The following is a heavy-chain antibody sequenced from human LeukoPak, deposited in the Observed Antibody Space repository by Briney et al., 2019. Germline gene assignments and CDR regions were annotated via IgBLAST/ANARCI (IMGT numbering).Heavy chain of an antibody. CDR1: AGSFSGYY. CDR3: ARVIVVVVAATFWFDP. V-gene: IGHV4-34*01. J-gene: IGHJ5*02. Sequence: PSETLSLTCAVYAGSFSGYYWSWIRQPPGKGLEWIGEINHSGSTNYNPSLKSRVTISVDTSKNQFSLKLSSVTAADTAVYYCARVIVVVVAATFWFDPWGQGTLVTVSS. D-gene: IGHD2-15*01. CDR2: INHSGST.